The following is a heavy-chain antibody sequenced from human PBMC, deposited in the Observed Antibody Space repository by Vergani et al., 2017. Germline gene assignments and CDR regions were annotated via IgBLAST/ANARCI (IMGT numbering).Heavy chain of an antibody. CDR2: INHSGST. V-gene: IGHV4-34*01. CDR3: ARGLRGGSSGVRLDY. D-gene: IGHD6-13*01. J-gene: IGHJ4*02. CDR1: GGSFSGYY. Sequence: QVQLQQWGAGLLKPSETLSLTCAVYGGSFSGYYWSWIRQPPGKGLEWIGEINHSGSTNYNPSLKSRVTISVDTSKNQFSLKLSSVTAADTAVYYCARGLRGGSSGVRLDYWGQGTLVTVSS.